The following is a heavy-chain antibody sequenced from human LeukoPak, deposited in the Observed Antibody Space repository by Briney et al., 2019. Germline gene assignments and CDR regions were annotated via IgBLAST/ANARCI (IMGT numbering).Heavy chain of an antibody. Sequence: GGSLRLSCAASGFTFSGSAMHWVPQASGKGLEWVGRIRSKANSYATAYAASVKGRFTISRDDSKNTAYLQMNSLKTEDTAVYYCTTVYYGIVENWFDPWGQGTLVTVSS. CDR2: IRSKANSYAT. CDR3: TTVYYGIVENWFDP. J-gene: IGHJ5*02. D-gene: IGHD3-22*01. CDR1: GFTFSGSA. V-gene: IGHV3-73*01.